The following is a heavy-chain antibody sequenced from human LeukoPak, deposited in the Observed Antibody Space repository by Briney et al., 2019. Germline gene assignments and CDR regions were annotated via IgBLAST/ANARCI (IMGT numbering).Heavy chain of an antibody. CDR2: IIPIFGAA. Sequence: SVKVSCKASGGTFSSYAISWVRQAPGQGLEWMGRIIPIFGAANYAQKFQGRVTITTDESTSTAYMELSSLRSEDTAVYYCARDRDSGYDWDAFDIWGQGTMVTVSS. CDR1: GGTFSSYA. D-gene: IGHD5-12*01. J-gene: IGHJ3*02. V-gene: IGHV1-69*05. CDR3: ARDRDSGYDWDAFDI.